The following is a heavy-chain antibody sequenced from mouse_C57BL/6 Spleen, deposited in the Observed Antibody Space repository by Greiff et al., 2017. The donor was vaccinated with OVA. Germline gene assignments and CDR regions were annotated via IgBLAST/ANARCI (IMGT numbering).Heavy chain of an antibody. CDR3: ARNRDDGYPWCAY. CDR2: INPYNGDT. D-gene: IGHD2-3*01. CDR1: GYSFTGYF. J-gene: IGHJ3*01. Sequence: VQLQQSGPELVKPGDSVKISCKASGYSFTGYFMNWVMQSHGKSLEWFGRINPYNGDTFYNQKFKGKATLTVDKSSSPAHMELRSLTSEDSAVYYSARNRDDGYPWCAYWGKGTMVTVSA. V-gene: IGHV1-20*01.